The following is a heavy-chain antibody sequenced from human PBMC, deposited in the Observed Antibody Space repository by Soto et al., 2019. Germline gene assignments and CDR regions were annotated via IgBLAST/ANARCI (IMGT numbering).Heavy chain of an antibody. Sequence: QVQLVESGGGVVQPGRSLRLSCAASGFTFSSYGMHWVRQAPGKGLEWVAVIWYDGSNKYYADSVKGRFTISRDNSKNTLYLQMNSLRAEDTAVYYCARDSLYGFWYFDLWGLGTLVTVSS. CDR2: IWYDGSNK. CDR1: GFTFSSYG. V-gene: IGHV3-33*01. J-gene: IGHJ2*01. CDR3: ARDSLYGFWYFDL. D-gene: IGHD4-17*01.